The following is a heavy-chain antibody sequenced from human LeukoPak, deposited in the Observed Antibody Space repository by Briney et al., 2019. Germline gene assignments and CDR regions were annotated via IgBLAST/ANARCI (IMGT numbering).Heavy chain of an antibody. D-gene: IGHD1-26*01. CDR1: GFTFSSYW. V-gene: IGHV3-7*01. Sequence: GGSLRLSCAASGFTFSSYWMSWVRQAPGKGLEWVANIKQDGSEKYYVDSVKGRFTISRDNAKNSLYLQMNSLRAEDTAVYYCARVGRRGSYGVDYWGQGTLVTVSS. J-gene: IGHJ4*02. CDR2: IKQDGSEK. CDR3: ARVGRRGSYGVDY.